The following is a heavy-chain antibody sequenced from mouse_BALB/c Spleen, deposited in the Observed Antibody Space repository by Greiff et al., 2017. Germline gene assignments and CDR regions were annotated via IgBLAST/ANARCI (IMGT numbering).Heavy chain of an antibody. CDR2: IDPENGNT. D-gene: IGHD2-4*01. CDR3: ARSGGLRRGFAY. J-gene: IGHJ3*01. Sequence: VQLQQSGAELVRPGALVKLSCKASGFNIKDYYMHWVKQRPEQGLEWIGWIDPENGNTIYDPKFQGKASITADTSSNTAYLQLSSLTSEDTAVYYCARSGGLRRGFAYWGQGTLVTVSA. V-gene: IGHV14-1*02. CDR1: GFNIKDYY.